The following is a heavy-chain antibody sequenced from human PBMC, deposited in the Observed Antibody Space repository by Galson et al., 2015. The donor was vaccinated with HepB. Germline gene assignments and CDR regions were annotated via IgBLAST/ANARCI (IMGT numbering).Heavy chain of an antibody. CDR1: GFTFSNAW. J-gene: IGHJ4*02. CDR3: TTDRDDYGDFTIDY. Sequence: SLRLSCAASGFTFSNAWMSWVRQAPGKGLEWVGRIKSKTDGGTTDYAAPVKGRFTISRDDSKNTLYLQMNSLKTEDTAVYYCTTDRDDYGDFTIDYWGQGTLVTVSS. CDR2: IKSKTDGGTT. V-gene: IGHV3-15*01. D-gene: IGHD4-17*01.